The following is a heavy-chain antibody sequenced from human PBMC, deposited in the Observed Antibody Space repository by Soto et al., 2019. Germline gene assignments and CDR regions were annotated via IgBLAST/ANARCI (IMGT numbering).Heavy chain of an antibody. Sequence: QVQLVESGGGLVQPGRTLRLSCAASGFTFSGYAAHWVRQAPGKGLEWVALVSYDGSNKYYADSVKGRFIISRDNSKNTLYLQMNSLRADDTAVYYCASRRGFGTYYFDFWGQGTLVTVSS. CDR2: VSYDGSNK. D-gene: IGHD1-7*01. CDR3: ASRRGFGTYYFDF. J-gene: IGHJ4*02. V-gene: IGHV3-30-3*01. CDR1: GFTFSGYA.